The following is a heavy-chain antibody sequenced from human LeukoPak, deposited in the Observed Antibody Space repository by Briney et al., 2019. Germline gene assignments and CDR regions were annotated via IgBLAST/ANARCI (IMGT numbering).Heavy chain of an antibody. CDR3: ARAEVYYYGMDV. CDR2: IIPILGIA. CDR1: GGTFSSYT. V-gene: IGHV1-69*02. Sequence: GASVKVSCKASGGTFSSYTISWVRQAPGQGRELMGRIIPILGIANYAQKFQGRVTITADKSTSTAYIELSSLRSEDTAVNYCARAEVYYYGMDVWGQGTTVTVSS. J-gene: IGHJ6*02.